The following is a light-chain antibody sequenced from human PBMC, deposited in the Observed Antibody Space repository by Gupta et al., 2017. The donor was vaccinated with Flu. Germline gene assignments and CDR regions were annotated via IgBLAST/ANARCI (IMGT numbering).Light chain of an antibody. J-gene: IGKJ1*01. V-gene: IGKV2-28*01. Sequence: EIVMTQSPLSLPVTPGEPASISCRSSQSLLHSNGFNYLEWYLQKPGQSPQLLIYLGSNRAAGVPDRFSGSGSGTDFTLRISRMEDEDSGIYYCRQRLHTPRTFGQGTKVEIK. CDR2: LGS. CDR3: RQRLHTPRT. CDR1: QSLLHSNGFNY.